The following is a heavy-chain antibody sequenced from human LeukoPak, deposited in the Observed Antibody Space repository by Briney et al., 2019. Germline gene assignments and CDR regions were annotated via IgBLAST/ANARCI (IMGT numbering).Heavy chain of an antibody. V-gene: IGHV3-9*01. CDR1: GFIFNNYA. D-gene: IGHD1-26*01. Sequence: GGSLRLSCAGSGFIFNNYAMHWVRQAPGKGLEWVSGISWNSGSIGYADSVKGRFTISRDNAKNSLYLQMNSLRAEDTALYYCAKESGSYGSGFDYWGQGTLVTVSS. J-gene: IGHJ4*02. CDR3: AKESGSYGSGFDY. CDR2: ISWNSGSI.